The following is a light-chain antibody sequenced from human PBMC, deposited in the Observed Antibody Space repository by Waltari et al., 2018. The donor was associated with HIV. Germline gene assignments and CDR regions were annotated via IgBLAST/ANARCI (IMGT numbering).Light chain of an antibody. CDR3: YSAADNIRV. CDR1: VLAKKY. Sequence: SYELTQPSSVSVSPGQTARITCSGDVLAKKYARWFHQKPGQAPVLVIYKDSERPSGIPERFSGSSSGTTVTLTISGAQVEDEADYYCYSAADNIRVFGGGTKLTAL. V-gene: IGLV3-27*01. J-gene: IGLJ3*02. CDR2: KDS.